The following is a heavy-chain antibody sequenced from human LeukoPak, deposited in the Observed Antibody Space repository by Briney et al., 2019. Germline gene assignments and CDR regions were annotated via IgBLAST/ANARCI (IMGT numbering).Heavy chain of an antibody. CDR2: IYYSGST. V-gene: IGHV4-39*07. CDR1: GGSISSSSYY. Sequence: SETLSLTCTVSGGSISSSSYYWGWIRQPPGKGLEWIGSIYYSGSTYYNPSLKSRVTISVDTPKNQFSLKLSSVTAADTAVYYCAGSSTSSFVFGPWGQGTLVTVSS. D-gene: IGHD2-2*01. CDR3: AGSSTSSFVFGP. J-gene: IGHJ5*02.